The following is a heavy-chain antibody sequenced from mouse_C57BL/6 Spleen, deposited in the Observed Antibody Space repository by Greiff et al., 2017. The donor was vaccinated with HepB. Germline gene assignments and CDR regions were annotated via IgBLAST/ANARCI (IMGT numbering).Heavy chain of an antibody. Sequence: QVQLQQSGAELVKPGASVKLSCKASGYTFTEYNIHWVKQRSGQGLEWIGWFYPGSGSIKYNEKFKDKATLTADKSCSTVYMELSRLTSEDYAVYFFPSPHYYGSNLYYYAMDYSSQETSVTVSS. D-gene: IGHD1-1*01. CDR2: FYPGSGSI. V-gene: IGHV1-62-2*01. J-gene: IGHJ4*01. CDR1: GYTFTEYN. CDR3: PSPHYYGSNLYYYAMDY.